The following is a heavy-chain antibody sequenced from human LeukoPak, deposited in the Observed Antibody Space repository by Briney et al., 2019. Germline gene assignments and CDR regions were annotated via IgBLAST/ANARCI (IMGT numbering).Heavy chain of an antibody. CDR2: INHSGST. CDR1: GGSFSGYY. CDR3: ARRIIAVAGTDYFDY. Sequence: PSETLSLTCAVYGGSFSGYYWSWIRQPPGKGLEWIGEINHSGSTNYNPSLKSRVTISVDTSKNRFSLKLSSVTAADTAVYYCARRIIAVAGTDYFDYWGQGTLVTVSS. D-gene: IGHD6-19*01. V-gene: IGHV4-34*01. J-gene: IGHJ4*02.